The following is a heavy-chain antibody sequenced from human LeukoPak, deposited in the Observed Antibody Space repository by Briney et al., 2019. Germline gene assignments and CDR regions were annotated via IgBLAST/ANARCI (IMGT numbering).Heavy chain of an antibody. Sequence: GASVKVSCKASGYTFTGYYMHWVRQAPGQGLEWMGWINPNSGGTNYAQKFQGRVTMTRDTSISTAYMELSRLRSDDTAVYYCAASQYCSGGSCRGDDAFDIWGQGTTVTVSS. D-gene: IGHD2-15*01. CDR1: GYTFTGYY. CDR3: AASQYCSGGSCRGDDAFDI. V-gene: IGHV1-2*02. CDR2: INPNSGGT. J-gene: IGHJ3*02.